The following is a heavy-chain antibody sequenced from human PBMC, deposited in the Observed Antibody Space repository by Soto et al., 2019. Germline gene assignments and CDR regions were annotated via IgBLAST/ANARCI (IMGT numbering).Heavy chain of an antibody. CDR3: ARVVYQQQLVSCWFDP. CDR1: GGTFSSYA. J-gene: IGHJ5*02. D-gene: IGHD6-13*01. Sequence: SVKVSCKASGGTFSSYAISWVRQAPGQGLEWMGGIIPIFGTANYAQKFQGRVTITADESTSTAYMELSSLRSEDTAVYYCARVVYQQQLVSCWFDPWGQGTLVTVSS. V-gene: IGHV1-69*13. CDR2: IIPIFGTA.